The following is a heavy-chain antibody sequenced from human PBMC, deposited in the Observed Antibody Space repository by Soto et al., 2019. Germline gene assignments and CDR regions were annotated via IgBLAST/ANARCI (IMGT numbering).Heavy chain of an antibody. V-gene: IGHV4-59*11. Sequence: SETLSLTCTVSVGSISSHYWSWVRQAPGKGLEWIGHIYYRGSTSYNPSLRSRSTISVDTSNNQFSLKLNSVTTADTAVYYCARDGREASGMDVWGQGTKVTVSS. CDR1: VGSISSHY. J-gene: IGHJ6*02. CDR3: ARDGREASGMDV. D-gene: IGHD1-26*01. CDR2: IYYRGST.